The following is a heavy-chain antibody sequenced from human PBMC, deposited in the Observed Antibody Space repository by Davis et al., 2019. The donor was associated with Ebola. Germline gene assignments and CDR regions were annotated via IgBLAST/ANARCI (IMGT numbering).Heavy chain of an antibody. CDR1: GFTFSGSA. D-gene: IGHD5-24*01. CDR2: IRSKANSYAT. Sequence: GESLKFSCAASGFTFSGSAMHWVRQASGKGLEWVGRIRSKANSYATAYAASVKGRFTISRDDSKNTAYLQMNSLKTEDTAVYYCARKRWLQLYYFDYWGQGTLVTVSS. CDR3: ARKRWLQLYYFDY. J-gene: IGHJ4*02. V-gene: IGHV3-73*01.